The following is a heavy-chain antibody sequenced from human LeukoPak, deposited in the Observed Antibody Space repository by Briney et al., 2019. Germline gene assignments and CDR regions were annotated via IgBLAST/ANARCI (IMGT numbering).Heavy chain of an antibody. J-gene: IGHJ4*02. CDR3: AIDSPSSTSWGY. CDR2: ISYDGSNK. V-gene: IGHV3-30-3*01. D-gene: IGHD2-2*01. Sequence: GGSLRLSCAASGFTFSSYAMHWVRQAPGKGLEWVAVISYDGSNKYYADSVKGRFTISRDNSKNTLYLQMNSLRAEDTAVYYCAIDSPSSTSWGYWGQGTLVTVSS. CDR1: GFTFSSYA.